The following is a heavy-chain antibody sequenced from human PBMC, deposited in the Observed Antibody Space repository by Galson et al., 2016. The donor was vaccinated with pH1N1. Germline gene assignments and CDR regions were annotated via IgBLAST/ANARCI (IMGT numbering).Heavy chain of an antibody. D-gene: IGHD6-13*01. CDR3: ARVSSWYYVDF. V-gene: IGHV3-7*01. J-gene: IGHJ4*02. Sequence: SLRLSCAASGFIFGDYGMSWVRQAPGKGLEWVANIKGDGSEKYYVDSVTGRFTVSRDNAKESLFLQMDSLRVEYTAVYYCARVSSWYYVDFWGQGTLVTVSS. CDR1: GFIFGDYG. CDR2: IKGDGSEK.